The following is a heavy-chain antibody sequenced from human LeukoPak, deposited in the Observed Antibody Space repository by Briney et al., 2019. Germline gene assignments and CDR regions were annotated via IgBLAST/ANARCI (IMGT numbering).Heavy chain of an antibody. Sequence: SETLSLTCTVSRGSIISSGHYWAWIRQSPGKGLEWIGSVSYSGTTYYNPSLKSRLTISVETSKNLFSLKLYSVTAADTAVYYCARDTAFVRGGTDYWGQGTLVTVSS. D-gene: IGHD3-16*01. CDR2: VSYSGTT. J-gene: IGHJ4*02. CDR1: RGSIISSGHY. V-gene: IGHV4-39*02. CDR3: ARDTAFVRGGTDY.